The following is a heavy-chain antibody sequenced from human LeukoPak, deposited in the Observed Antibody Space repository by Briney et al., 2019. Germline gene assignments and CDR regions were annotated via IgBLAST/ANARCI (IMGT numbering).Heavy chain of an antibody. V-gene: IGHV3-21*01. D-gene: IGHD3-16*02. Sequence: GGSLRLSCAASGFTFSSYSMNWVRQAPGKGLEWVSSISSSSSYIYYADSVKGRFTISRDNAKNSLYLQMNSLRAEDTAVYYCARDLAFGGVIVPYLFDYWGQGTLVTVSS. CDR2: ISSSSSYI. CDR3: ARDLAFGGVIVPYLFDY. CDR1: GFTFSSYS. J-gene: IGHJ4*02.